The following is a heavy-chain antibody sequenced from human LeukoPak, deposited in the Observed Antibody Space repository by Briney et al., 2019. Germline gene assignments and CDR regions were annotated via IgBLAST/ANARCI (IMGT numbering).Heavy chain of an antibody. Sequence: PGGSLRLSCAASGFTFSSYAMSWVRQAPGKGLEWVSAISGSGGSTYYADSVKGRFTISRDNSKNSLYLQMNSLRAENTAVYYCARDQYDGDYIGYYFDYWGQGTLVTVSS. CDR3: ARDQYDGDYIGYYFDY. J-gene: IGHJ4*02. D-gene: IGHD4-17*01. V-gene: IGHV3-23*01. CDR1: GFTFSSYA. CDR2: ISGSGGST.